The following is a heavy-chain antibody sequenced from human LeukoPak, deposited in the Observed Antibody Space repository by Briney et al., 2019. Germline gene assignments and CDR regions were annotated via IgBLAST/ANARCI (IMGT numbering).Heavy chain of an antibody. Sequence: SETLSLTCAVYGGSFSGYYWSWIRQPPGKGLEWIGEINHSGSTNYNPSLKNRVTISVDTSKNQFSLKLSSVPAADSAVYYCVRVTMVRRVICPFDYWVQGTLVTVSS. CDR1: GGSFSGYY. CDR3: VRVTMVRRVICPFDY. CDR2: INHSGST. V-gene: IGHV4-34*01. D-gene: IGHD3-10*01. J-gene: IGHJ4*02.